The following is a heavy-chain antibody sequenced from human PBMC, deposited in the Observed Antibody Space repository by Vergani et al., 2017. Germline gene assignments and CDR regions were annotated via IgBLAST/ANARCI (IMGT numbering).Heavy chain of an antibody. J-gene: IGHJ4*02. Sequence: QVQLVQSGAEVKKPGASVKVSCKASGYTFTSYYMHWVRQAPGQGLEWMGIINPSGGSTSYAQKFQGRVTMTRDTSTGTVYMELSSLRSEDTAVYYCARGPSGCSGGSCDGIVDYWGQGTLVTVSS. CDR2: INPSGGST. CDR3: ARGPSGCSGGSCDGIVDY. CDR1: GYTFTSYY. D-gene: IGHD2-15*01. V-gene: IGHV1-46*01.